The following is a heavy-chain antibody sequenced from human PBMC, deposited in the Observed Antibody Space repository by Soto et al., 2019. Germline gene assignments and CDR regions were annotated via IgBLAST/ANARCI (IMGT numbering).Heavy chain of an antibody. D-gene: IGHD3-22*01. CDR2: ISGSGGST. V-gene: IGHV3-23*01. CDR1: GFTFSSYA. CDR3: ATSLTRLTMMVVGGRTTQFQR. Sequence: GGSLRLSCAASGFTFSSYAMSWVRPAPGRGLEWVSAISGSGGSTYYADSVKGRFTISRDNSKNTLYQHMNSLRAEDTSVYYCATSLTRLTMMVVGGRTTQFQRWGQGTLVAVSS. J-gene: IGHJ1*01.